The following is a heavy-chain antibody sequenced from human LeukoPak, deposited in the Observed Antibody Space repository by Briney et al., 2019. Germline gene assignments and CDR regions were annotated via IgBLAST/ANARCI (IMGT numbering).Heavy chain of an antibody. CDR2: INPNSGGA. J-gene: IGHJ4*02. Sequence: ASVKVPCKASGYTFTGYNMHWVRQAPGQGLEWMGWINPNSGGANYAQKFKGRVTMTRDTSISTAYMELISLRSDDTAVYYCARTGGLDYWGQGTLVTVSS. D-gene: IGHD3-16*01. V-gene: IGHV1-2*02. CDR1: GYTFTGYN. CDR3: ARTGGLDY.